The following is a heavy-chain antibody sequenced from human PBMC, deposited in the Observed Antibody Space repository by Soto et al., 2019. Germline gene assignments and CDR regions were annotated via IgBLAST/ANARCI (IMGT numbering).Heavy chain of an antibody. CDR2: IKQDGSEK. J-gene: IGHJ4*02. CDR3: ARSRYSSSWFLKDY. D-gene: IGHD6-13*01. CDR1: GFTFSSYC. V-gene: IGHV3-7*02. Sequence: VGSLRLSCAASGFTFSSYCMSWVRQAPGKGLEWVANIKQDGSEKYYADSVKGRFTISRDNSKNTLYLQMNSLRAEDTAVYYCARSRYSSSWFLKDYWGQGTLVTVSP.